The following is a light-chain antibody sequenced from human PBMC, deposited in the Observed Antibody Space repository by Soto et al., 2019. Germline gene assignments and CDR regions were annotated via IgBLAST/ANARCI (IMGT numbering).Light chain of an antibody. Sequence: EIVLTKSPGTLSLAPGERATRSCRASQSVSSSYLAWYQQKPGQAPRLLIYGASSRATGIPDRFSGSGSGTDFTLTISRLEPEDFAVYYCQQYGSSPVTFGQGTKVDIK. CDR2: GAS. V-gene: IGKV3-20*01. CDR1: QSVSSSY. CDR3: QQYGSSPVT. J-gene: IGKJ1*01.